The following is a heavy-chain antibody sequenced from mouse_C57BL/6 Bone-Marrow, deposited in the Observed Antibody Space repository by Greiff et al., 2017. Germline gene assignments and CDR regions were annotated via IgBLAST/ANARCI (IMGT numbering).Heavy chain of an antibody. J-gene: IGHJ2*01. V-gene: IGHV1-5*01. CDR3: TRSEGYDYEDY. CDR1: GYTFTSYW. CDR2: IYPGNSDT. D-gene: IGHD2-4*01. Sequence: VQLQQSGTVLARPGASVKMSCKTSGYTFTSYWMHWVKQRPGQGLEWIGAIYPGNSDTSYNQKFKGKAKLTAVTSASTAYMELSSLTNEDDAVYYCTRSEGYDYEDYWGKGTTLTVSS.